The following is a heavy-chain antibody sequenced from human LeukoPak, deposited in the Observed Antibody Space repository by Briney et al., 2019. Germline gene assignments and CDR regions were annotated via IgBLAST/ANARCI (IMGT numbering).Heavy chain of an antibody. J-gene: IGHJ6*02. CDR3: ARGIYFDPSVYTYYYYGMDV. CDR2: IWYDGSNK. V-gene: IGHV3-33*01. Sequence: GGSLRLSCAASGFTFSSYGMHWVRQAPGKGLEWVAVIWYDGSNKYYADSVKGRFTISRDNSKNTLYLQMNSLRAEDTAVYYCARGIYFDPSVYTYYYYGMDVWGQGTTVTVSS. D-gene: IGHD3-9*01. CDR1: GFTFSSYG.